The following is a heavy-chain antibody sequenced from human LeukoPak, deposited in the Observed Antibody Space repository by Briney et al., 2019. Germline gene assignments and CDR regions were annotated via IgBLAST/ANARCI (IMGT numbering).Heavy chain of an antibody. J-gene: IGHJ3*02. D-gene: IGHD3-22*01. Sequence: GRSLRLSCAASGFTFSSYAMYWVRQAPGKGLEWVGVISYDGSNKYYADSVKGRFTISRDNSKNTLYVQMSSLRAEDTAVYYCARGSVYDSSKGAFDIWGQGTMVTVSS. CDR3: ARGSVYDSSKGAFDI. CDR1: GFTFSSYA. V-gene: IGHV3-30*04. CDR2: ISYDGSNK.